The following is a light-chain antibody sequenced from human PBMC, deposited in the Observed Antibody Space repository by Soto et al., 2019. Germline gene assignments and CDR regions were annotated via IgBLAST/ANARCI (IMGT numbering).Light chain of an antibody. CDR3: QQYGSSPPLT. J-gene: IGKJ4*01. Sequence: EIVLTQSPGTRSLSPGKRATLSCRASQSVSSSYLAWYQLKPGQAPRLLIYGASSRATGIPDRFSGSGSGKYFTLSISRLEPEDFAVYYCQQYGSSPPLTFGVGTKVEIK. CDR2: GAS. CDR1: QSVSSSY. V-gene: IGKV3-20*01.